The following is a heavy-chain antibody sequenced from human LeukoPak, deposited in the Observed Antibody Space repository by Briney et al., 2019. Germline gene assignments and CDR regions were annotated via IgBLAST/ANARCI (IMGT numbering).Heavy chain of an antibody. V-gene: IGHV6-1*01. CDR3: ARVGVSGSGWGKNWFDP. J-gene: IGHJ5*02. CDR1: GDSVSSNSAA. D-gene: IGHD6-19*01. Sequence: SQTLSLTCAISGDSVSSNSAAWNWIRQSPSRGLQWLGRTYYRSKWYNDYAVSVKSRITINPDTSKNQFSLQLNSVTPEDTAVYYCARVGVSGSGWGKNWFDPWGQGTLVTVSS. CDR2: TYYRSKWYN.